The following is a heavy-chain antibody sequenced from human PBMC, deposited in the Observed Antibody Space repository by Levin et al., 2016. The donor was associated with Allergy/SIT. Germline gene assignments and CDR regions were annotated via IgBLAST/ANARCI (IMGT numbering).Heavy chain of an antibody. CDR1: GFTFSSYA. Sequence: GGSLRLSCSASGFTFSSYAMHWVRQAPGKGLEYVSAISSNGGSTYYADSVKGRFTISRDNSKNTLYLQMSSLRAEDTAVYYCVGGGGYSGYDEENYYYGMDVWGQGTTVTVSS. V-gene: IGHV3-64D*06. CDR3: VGGGGYSGYDEENYYYGMDV. J-gene: IGHJ6*02. CDR2: ISSNGGST. D-gene: IGHD5-12*01.